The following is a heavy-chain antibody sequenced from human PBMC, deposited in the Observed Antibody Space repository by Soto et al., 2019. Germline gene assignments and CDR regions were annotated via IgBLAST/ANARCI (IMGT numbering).Heavy chain of an antibody. V-gene: IGHV3-30*03. D-gene: IGHD6-6*01. CDR1: GFTFSSYA. Sequence: QVQLVESGGGVVQPGKSLRLSCAASGFTFSSYAMHWARQAPGKGLEWVTVISIRGGDEYYAESVRGRFTISRDDSKYTLYLQMDSLRVEDTAVYYCARGTIGARKHLDYWGQGTLVTVSS. CDR2: ISIRGGDE. CDR3: ARGTIGARKHLDY. J-gene: IGHJ4*02.